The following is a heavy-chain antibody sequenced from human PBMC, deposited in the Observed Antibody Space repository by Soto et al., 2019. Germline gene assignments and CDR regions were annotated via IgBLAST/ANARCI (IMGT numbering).Heavy chain of an antibody. CDR2: IYPGDSDT. V-gene: IGHV5-51*01. Sequence: GESLKISCKGSGYSFTSYWIGWVRQMPGKGLEWMGIIYPGDSDTRYSPSFQGQVTISADKSISTAYLQWSSLKASDTAMYYCARNNYYSSSWLPHHRYYYYGMDVWGQGTTVTVSS. J-gene: IGHJ6*02. D-gene: IGHD6-13*01. CDR3: ARNNYYSSSWLPHHRYYYYGMDV. CDR1: GYSFTSYW.